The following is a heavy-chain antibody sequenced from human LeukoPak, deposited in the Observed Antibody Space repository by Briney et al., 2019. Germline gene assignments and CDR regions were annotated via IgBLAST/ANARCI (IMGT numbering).Heavy chain of an antibody. J-gene: IGHJ3*02. Sequence: GSVKVSCEASGYXFTRYYIHWVRQAPGQGLEWMGIINPSVGNTNYAQKFQGRVTMTRDTSTSTVYMELSRLRSEDTAVYYCARGDSRRAFDIWGQGTMVTVSS. CDR3: ARGDSRRAFDI. V-gene: IGHV1-46*01. CDR1: GYXFTRYY. CDR2: INPSVGNT. D-gene: IGHD3-22*01.